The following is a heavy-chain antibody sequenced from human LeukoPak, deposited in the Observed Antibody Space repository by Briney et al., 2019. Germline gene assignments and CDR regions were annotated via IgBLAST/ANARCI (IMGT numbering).Heavy chain of an antibody. D-gene: IGHD3-16*01. Sequence: ASVKVSCKASGYTFTSYGISWVRQAAGQGLEWMGWMNPNSGDTDYVEKFQGRVTMTRDTSMNTAYMELSSLRSDDTAVYYCTRSGFGGGVHFDYWGQGTPVTVSS. V-gene: IGHV1-8*02. CDR1: GYTFTSYG. CDR2: MNPNSGDT. CDR3: TRSGFGGGVHFDY. J-gene: IGHJ4*02.